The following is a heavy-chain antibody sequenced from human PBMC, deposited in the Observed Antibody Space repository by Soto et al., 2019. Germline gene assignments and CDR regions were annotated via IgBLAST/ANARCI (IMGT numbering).Heavy chain of an antibody. CDR1: GGYISSYY. J-gene: IGHJ3*02. V-gene: IGHV4-4*07. Sequence: PSETLSLTCTVSGGYISSYYWSWIRQHSGKGLEWIGRIYTSGSTNYNPSLKSRVTMSVDTSKNQFSLKLSSVTAADTAVYYCARDRCSGGSCYLNHDAFDIWGQGTMVTVSS. CDR2: IYTSGST. CDR3: ARDRCSGGSCYLNHDAFDI. D-gene: IGHD2-15*01.